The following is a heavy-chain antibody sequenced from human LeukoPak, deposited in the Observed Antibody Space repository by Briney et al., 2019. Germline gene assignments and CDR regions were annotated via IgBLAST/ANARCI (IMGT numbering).Heavy chain of an antibody. V-gene: IGHV1-46*01. CDR3: ARDAANYYDSSGYYHYGGAY. CDR2: INPSGGST. J-gene: IGHJ4*02. Sequence: ASVKVSCKASGYTFTSYYMHWVRQAPGQGLEWMGIINPSGGSTSYAQKFQGRVTMTRDTSTSTVYMELSSLRPEDTAVYYCARDAANYYDSSGYYHYGGAYWGRGTLVTVSS. CDR1: GYTFTSYY. D-gene: IGHD3-22*01.